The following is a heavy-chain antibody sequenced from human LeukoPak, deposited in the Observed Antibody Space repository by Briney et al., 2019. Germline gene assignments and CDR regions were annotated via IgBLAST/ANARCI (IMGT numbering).Heavy chain of an antibody. CDR1: GFTFSSYG. V-gene: IGHV3-30*18. Sequence: PGRSLRLSCAASGFTFSSYGMHWVRQAPGKGLEWVAVIWYGGSNKYYADSVKGRFTISRDNSKNTLYLQMNSLRAEDTAVYYCAKDAGSGWYDYWGQGTLVTVSS. CDR3: AKDAGSGWYDY. J-gene: IGHJ4*02. CDR2: IWYGGSNK. D-gene: IGHD6-19*01.